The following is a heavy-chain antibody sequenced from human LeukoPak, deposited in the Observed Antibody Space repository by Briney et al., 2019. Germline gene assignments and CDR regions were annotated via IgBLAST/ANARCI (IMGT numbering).Heavy chain of an antibody. V-gene: IGHV3-48*02. CDR1: GFTFSSYG. CDR3: ARVYYGGNSLTLDY. D-gene: IGHD4-23*01. CDR2: ISSSGSTM. Sequence: GGSLRHSCAASGFTFSSYGMNWVRQAPGKGLEWVSYISSSGSTMYYADSVKGRFTISRDNAKNSLYLQMSSLRDGDTAVYYCARVYYGGNSLTLDYWGQGTLVTVSS. J-gene: IGHJ4*02.